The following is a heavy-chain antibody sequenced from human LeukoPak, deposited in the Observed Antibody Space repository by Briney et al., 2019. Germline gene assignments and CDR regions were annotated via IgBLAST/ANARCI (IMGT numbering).Heavy chain of an antibody. Sequence: PGGSLRLSCVASGFTVNNYHMNWVRQAPGKGLEWVSVIYSGGSTYYADSVKGRFTISRDNSKNTLYLQMNSLRAEDTAVYYCARGVPPVYWGQGTLVTVSS. CDR3: ARGVPPVY. D-gene: IGHD3-10*01. CDR2: IYSGGST. V-gene: IGHV3-53*01. CDR1: GFTVNNYH. J-gene: IGHJ4*02.